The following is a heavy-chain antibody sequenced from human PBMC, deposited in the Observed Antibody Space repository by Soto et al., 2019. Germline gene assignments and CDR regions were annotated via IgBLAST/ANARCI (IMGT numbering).Heavy chain of an antibody. CDR1: GFSLSTSGMC. J-gene: IGHJ4*02. CDR2: IYYSGST. CDR3: ASSSGGSYYDY. Sequence: SGPTLVNPTQTLTLTCTFSGFSLSTSGMCVSWIRQHPGKGLEWIGYIYYSGSTYYNPSLKSRVTISVDTSKNQFSLKLSSVTAADTAVYYCASSSGGSYYDYWGQ. D-gene: IGHD2-15*01. V-gene: IGHV4-31*03.